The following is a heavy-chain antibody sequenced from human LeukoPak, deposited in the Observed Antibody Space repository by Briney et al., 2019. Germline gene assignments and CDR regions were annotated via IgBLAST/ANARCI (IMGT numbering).Heavy chain of an antibody. J-gene: IGHJ6*03. CDR3: ARAKSWGSYLFFYYYYMDV. CDR2: ISGSGGIT. D-gene: IGHD1-26*01. V-gene: IGHV3-23*01. CDR1: GFTFSSHG. Sequence: PGGTLRLSCAASGFTFSSHGMSWVRQAPGKGLEWASGISGSGGITYYADSVKGRFTISRDNSKNTLYLQMNSLRAEDTALYYCARAKSWGSYLFFYYYYMDVWGKGTTVTVSS.